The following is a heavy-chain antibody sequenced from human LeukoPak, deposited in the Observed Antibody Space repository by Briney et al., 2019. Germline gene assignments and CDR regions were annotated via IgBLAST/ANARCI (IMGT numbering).Heavy chain of an antibody. CDR2: ISYDGSDK. J-gene: IGHJ4*02. CDR3: AYDSSGYYCTPGDY. Sequence: GGSLRLSCSASGFTFSSYGMHWVRQAPGKGLEWVAVISYDGSDKNYADSVKGRFTISRDNSKNTLYLQMNSLRAEDTAVYYCAYDSSGYYCTPGDYWGQGTLVTVSS. CDR1: GFTFSSYG. D-gene: IGHD3-22*01. V-gene: IGHV3-30*18.